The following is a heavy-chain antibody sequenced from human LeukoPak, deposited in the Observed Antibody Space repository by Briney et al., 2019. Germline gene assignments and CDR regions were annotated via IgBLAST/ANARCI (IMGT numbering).Heavy chain of an antibody. D-gene: IGHD1-26*01. V-gene: IGHV3-21*01. CDR2: ISSTSSYI. CDR1: GFIFSSYS. CDR3: ATFSGSYPSYFDY. J-gene: IGHJ4*02. Sequence: TGGSLRLSCAASGFIFSSYSMNWVRQAPGKGLEWVSSISSTSSYIYYADSLKGRFTISRDNAKKSLYLQMNSLRAEETAVYYCATFSGSYPSYFDYWGQGTLVTVSS.